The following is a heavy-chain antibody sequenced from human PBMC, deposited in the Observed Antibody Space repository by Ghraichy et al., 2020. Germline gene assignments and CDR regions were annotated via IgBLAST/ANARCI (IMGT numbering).Heavy chain of an antibody. CDR2: ISGSGGTT. J-gene: IGHJ4*02. Sequence: GGSLRLSCVASGFIFKDYSMIWVRQAPGKGLECISYISGSGGTTNYADSVKGRFTISRDNSQNTLYLQMNSLRVEDTAVYYYAKRENMVRPPFEYWGQGSLVTVSS. V-gene: IGHV3-23*01. CDR1: GFIFKDYS. CDR3: AKRENMVRPPFEY. D-gene: IGHD3-10*01.